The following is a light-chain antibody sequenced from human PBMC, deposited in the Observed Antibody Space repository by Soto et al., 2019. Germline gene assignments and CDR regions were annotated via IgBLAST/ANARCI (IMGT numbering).Light chain of an antibody. Sequence: EIVLTQSPGTLPLSPGERATLSCKTSQTSGSNFLAWYQHKPGQAPRLLIYASSNRATGIPDRFSGSASGPDFTLTINRLEPEDFAVYYCQLYGISPQFGQGTRL. V-gene: IGKV3-20*01. J-gene: IGKJ5*01. CDR1: QTSGSNF. CDR2: ASS. CDR3: QLYGISPQ.